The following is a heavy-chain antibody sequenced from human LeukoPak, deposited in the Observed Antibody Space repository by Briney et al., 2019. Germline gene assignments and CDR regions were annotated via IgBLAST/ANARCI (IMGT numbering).Heavy chain of an antibody. CDR1: GFTFSSYG. CDR2: IWYEGSKK. J-gene: IGHJ4*02. V-gene: IGHV3-33*01. D-gene: IGHD3-10*01. Sequence: GGSLRLSCAASGFTFSSYGMHWVRQAPGKGLEGVAVIWYEGSKKYYADSVKGRFTISRDNSKSTLYLQMLSMRADDTAVYYCARDNTFYYYGSGSYYNAQVFDYWGQGTLVTVSS. CDR3: ARDNTFYYYGSGSYYNAQVFDY.